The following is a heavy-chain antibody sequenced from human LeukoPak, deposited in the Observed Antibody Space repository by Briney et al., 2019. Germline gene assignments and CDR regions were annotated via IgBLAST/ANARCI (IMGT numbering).Heavy chain of an antibody. D-gene: IGHD3-22*01. CDR1: GGSISSYY. Sequence: SETLSLTCTVSGGSISSYYWSWIRQPPGKGLEWIGYIYYSGSTNYNPSLKSRVTISVDTSKNHFSLKLRSVTAVDTAVYYCARWGHFDTSGYFVVDYWGQGTLVTVSS. CDR2: IYYSGST. CDR3: ARWGHFDTSGYFVVDY. V-gene: IGHV4-59*01. J-gene: IGHJ4*02.